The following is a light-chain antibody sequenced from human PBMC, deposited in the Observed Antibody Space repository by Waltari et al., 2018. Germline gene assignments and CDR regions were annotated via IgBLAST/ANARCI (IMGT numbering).Light chain of an antibody. CDR1: HDISNY. CDR2: DAP. V-gene: IGKV1-33*01. CDR3: QQYGGLPT. Sequence: DIQMTQSPSSMSASVGVRLPITCQASHDISNYVNWYHQKPGKAPKLLISDAPNLERGIPSRFSGGGSGTDFTFNISSLQPEDIAIYYCQQYGGLPTFGGGTKVEIK. J-gene: IGKJ4*01.